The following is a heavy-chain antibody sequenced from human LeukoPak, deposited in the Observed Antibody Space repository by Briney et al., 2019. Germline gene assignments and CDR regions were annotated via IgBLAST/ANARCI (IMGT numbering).Heavy chain of an antibody. Sequence: QPSETLSLTCTVSGGSISSSSYYWGWIRQPPGKGLEWIGSIYYSGSTYYNPSLKSRVTISVDTSKNQFSLKLSSVTAADTAVYYCASGGSGSYYRFYYFDYWGQGTLVTVSS. J-gene: IGHJ4*02. CDR2: IYYSGST. D-gene: IGHD3-10*01. CDR1: GGSISSSSYY. CDR3: ASGGSGSYYRFYYFDY. V-gene: IGHV4-39*07.